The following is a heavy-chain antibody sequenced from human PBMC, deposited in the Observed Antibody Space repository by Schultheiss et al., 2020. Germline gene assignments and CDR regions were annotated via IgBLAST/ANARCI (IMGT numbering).Heavy chain of an antibody. CDR3: ARVRRYSNAPDGMDV. CDR1: GFTFSSYG. CDR2: IWYDGSNK. J-gene: IGHJ6*02. V-gene: IGHV3-33*01. D-gene: IGHD4-11*01. Sequence: GESLKISCAASGFTFSSYGMHWVRQAPGKGLEWVAVIWYDGSNKYYADSVKGRFTISRDNSKNTLYLQMNSLRDEDTAVYYCARVRRYSNAPDGMDVWGQGTTVTVSS.